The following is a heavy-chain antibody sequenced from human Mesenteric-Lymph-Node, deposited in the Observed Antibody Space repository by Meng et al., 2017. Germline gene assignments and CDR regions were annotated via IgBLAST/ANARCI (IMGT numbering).Heavy chain of an antibody. Sequence: GESLKISCAASGFTFDDYTMHWVRQAPGKGLEWVSLITWDGGIPYYADSVKGRFTISRDNSKNSLYLQMNSLRTEDTALYYCAKDNTPRYCSGGSCDRYFDYWGQGTLVTVSS. CDR3: AKDNTPRYCSGGSCDRYFDY. D-gene: IGHD2-15*01. CDR2: ITWDGGIP. J-gene: IGHJ4*02. CDR1: GFTFDDYT. V-gene: IGHV3-43*01.